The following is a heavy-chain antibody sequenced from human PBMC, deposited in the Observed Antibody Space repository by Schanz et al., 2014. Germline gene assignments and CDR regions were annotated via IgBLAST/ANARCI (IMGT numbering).Heavy chain of an antibody. J-gene: IGHJ6*02. CDR2: IIPILGIA. CDR3: ARDPSFSMVRGVIIDSYYYGMDV. V-gene: IGHV1-69*04. CDR1: GYTFTDYG. D-gene: IGHD3-10*01. Sequence: QVQLVQSGGEMKKPGASVKVSCKASGYTFTDYGLSWVRQAPGQGLEWMGRIIPILGIANYAQKFQGRVTITADRSTSTAYMELSSLRSEDTAVYYCARDPSFSMVRGVIIDSYYYGMDVWGQGTTVTVSS.